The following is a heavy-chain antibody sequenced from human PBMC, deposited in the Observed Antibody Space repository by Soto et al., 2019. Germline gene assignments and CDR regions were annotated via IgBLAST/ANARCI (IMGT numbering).Heavy chain of an antibody. CDR1: GYTFTSYG. D-gene: IGHD3-10*01. CDR2: ISAYNGNT. J-gene: IGHJ3*02. Sequence: EASVKVSCKASGYTFTSYGISWVRQAPGQGLEWMGWISAYNGNTNYAQKLQGRVTMTTDTSTSTAYMELRSLRSDDTAVYYCAREGRITMVRGVNDAFDIWGQGTMVTVSS. V-gene: IGHV1-18*01. CDR3: AREGRITMVRGVNDAFDI.